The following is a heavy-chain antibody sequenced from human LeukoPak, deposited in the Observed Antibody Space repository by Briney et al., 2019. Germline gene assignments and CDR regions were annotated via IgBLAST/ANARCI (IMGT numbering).Heavy chain of an antibody. CDR3: ARDEEKYQLPDYYYYGMDV. Sequence: GGFLRLSCAASGFTFSSYEMNWVRQAPGKGLEWVSYISSSGSTIYYADSVKGRFTISRDNAKNSLYLQMNSLRAEDTAVYYCARDEEKYQLPDYYYYGMDVWGQGTTVTVSS. V-gene: IGHV3-48*03. D-gene: IGHD2-2*01. CDR2: ISSSGSTI. CDR1: GFTFSSYE. J-gene: IGHJ6*02.